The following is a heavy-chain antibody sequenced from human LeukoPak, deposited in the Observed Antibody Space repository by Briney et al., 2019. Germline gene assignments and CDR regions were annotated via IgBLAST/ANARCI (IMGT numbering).Heavy chain of an antibody. Sequence: GGSLRLSCAASGFTSRSYAMSWVPQAPGKGLEWVSGFSVSDTTTYYADSVKGRFTISRDNSKNTLYLQINSVRAEDTAVYYCAKDPSVYYGDYIIRWGQGTLVIVSS. CDR3: AKDPSVYYGDYIIR. CDR2: FSVSDTTT. V-gene: IGHV3-23*01. D-gene: IGHD4-17*01. CDR1: GFTSRSYA. J-gene: IGHJ4*02.